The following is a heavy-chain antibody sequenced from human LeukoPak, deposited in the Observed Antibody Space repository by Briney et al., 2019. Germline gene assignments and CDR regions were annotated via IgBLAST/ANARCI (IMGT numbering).Heavy chain of an antibody. CDR1: GYSFTNYW. CDR2: IYPGDSDTIT. Sequence: GESLKISCKGSGYSFTNYWIGWVRQMPGQGLEWMGIIYPGDSDTITRDSPSFQGQVTISADKTISTAFLQWSSLKASDTAMYYCARSSPRGYGAFDIWGQGTMVTVSS. V-gene: IGHV5-51*01. D-gene: IGHD2-15*01. J-gene: IGHJ3*02. CDR3: ARSSPRGYGAFDI.